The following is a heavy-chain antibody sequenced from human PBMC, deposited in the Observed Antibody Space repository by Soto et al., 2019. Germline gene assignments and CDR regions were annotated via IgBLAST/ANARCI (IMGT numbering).Heavy chain of an antibody. CDR2: IYYSGST. D-gene: IGHD3-10*01. V-gene: IGHV4-30-4*01. CDR3: ASPGGRYGSGSYYDYGMDV. J-gene: IGHJ6*02. Sequence: SETLSLTCTVSGGSISSGDYYWSWIRQPPGKGLEWIGYIYYSGSTYYNPSLKSRVTISVDTSKNQFSLKLSSVTAADTAVYYCASPGGRYGSGSYYDYGMDVWGQGTTVTVSS. CDR1: GGSISSGDYY.